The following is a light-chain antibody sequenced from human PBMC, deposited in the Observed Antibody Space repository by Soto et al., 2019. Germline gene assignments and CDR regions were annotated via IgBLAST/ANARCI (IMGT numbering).Light chain of an antibody. Sequence: EIVMTQSPATLSVSPGERATLSCRASQSVNSNLAWYQQKPGQAPRLLILGASTRATGIPARFSGSGSGTEFTLSICSLESEDFAVYYCKQYKEWPPFTFGQGTRLEIK. J-gene: IGKJ5*01. CDR3: KQYKEWPPFT. CDR2: GAS. V-gene: IGKV3-15*01. CDR1: QSVNSN.